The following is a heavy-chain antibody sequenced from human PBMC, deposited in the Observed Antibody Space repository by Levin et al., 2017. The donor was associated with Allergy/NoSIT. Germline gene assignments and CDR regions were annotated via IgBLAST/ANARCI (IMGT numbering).Heavy chain of an antibody. CDR2: IYSGGST. CDR3: ARDGRPTRRFDP. Sequence: GESLKISCAASGFTVSSNYMSWVRQAPGKGPEWVSVIYSGGSTYYADSVKGRFTISRDNAKNSVYLQMNSLRAEDTAVYHCARDGRPTRRFDPWGQGTLVTVSS. J-gene: IGHJ5*02. CDR1: GFTVSSNY. V-gene: IGHV3-53*01. D-gene: IGHD1-1*01.